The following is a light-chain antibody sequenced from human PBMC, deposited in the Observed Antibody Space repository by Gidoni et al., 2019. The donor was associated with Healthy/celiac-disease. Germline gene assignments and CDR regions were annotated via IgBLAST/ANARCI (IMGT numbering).Light chain of an antibody. J-gene: IGKJ2*02. CDR2: GAS. Sequence: EIVMTQSPATLSVSPGERATLSCRASQSVSSNLAWYQQKPGQAPRHLIDGASTRATGIPARFSGSGSGTEFTLTISSLQSEDFAVYYCQQYNNWRTFGQGTKLEIK. V-gene: IGKV3-15*01. CDR3: QQYNNWRT. CDR1: QSVSSN.